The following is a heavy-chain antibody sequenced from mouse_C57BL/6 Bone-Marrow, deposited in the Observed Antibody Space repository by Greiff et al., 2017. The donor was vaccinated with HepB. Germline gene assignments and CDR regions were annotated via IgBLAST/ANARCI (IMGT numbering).Heavy chain of an antibody. V-gene: IGHV1-50*01. CDR3: ATTVVADWYFDV. D-gene: IGHD1-1*01. J-gene: IGHJ1*03. CDR2: IDPSDSYT. CDR1: GYTFTSYW. Sequence: QVQLQQPGAELVKPGASVKLSCKASGYTFTSYWMQWVKQRPGQGLEWIGEIDPSDSYTNYNQKFKGKATLTVDTSSSTAYMQLSSLTSEDSADYYCATTVVADWYFDVWGTGTTVTVSS.